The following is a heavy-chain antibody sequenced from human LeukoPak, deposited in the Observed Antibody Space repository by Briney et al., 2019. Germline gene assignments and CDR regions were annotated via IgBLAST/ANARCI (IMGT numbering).Heavy chain of an antibody. J-gene: IGHJ3*02. CDR1: GGSISSFH. D-gene: IGHD2-2*01. CDR3: ARVLIVVVPAAMVDAFDI. V-gene: IGHV4-4*07. CDR2: IYTSGST. Sequence: SETLSLTCTVSGGSISSFHWSWIRQPAGKGLEWIGRIYTSGSTNYNPSLKSRVTMSLDTSKNQFSLKLSSLTAADTAVCYCARVLIVVVPAAMVDAFDIWGQGAMVTVSS.